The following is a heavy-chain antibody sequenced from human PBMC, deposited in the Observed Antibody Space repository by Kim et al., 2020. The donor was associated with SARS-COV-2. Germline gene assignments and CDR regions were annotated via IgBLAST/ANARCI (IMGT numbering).Heavy chain of an antibody. CDR1: GYTFTGYY. V-gene: IGHV1-2*02. CDR3: ARAGPDYYDSSGYYYGFDY. J-gene: IGHJ4*02. Sequence: ASVKVSCKASGYTFTGYYMHWVRQAPGQGLEWMGWINPNSGGTNYAQKFQGRVTMTRDTSISTAYMELSRLRSDDTAVYYCARAGPDYYDSSGYYYGFDYWGQGTLVTVSS. CDR2: INPNSGGT. D-gene: IGHD3-22*01.